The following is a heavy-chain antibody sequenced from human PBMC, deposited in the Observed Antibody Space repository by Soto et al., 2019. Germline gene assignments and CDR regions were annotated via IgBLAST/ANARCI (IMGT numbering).Heavy chain of an antibody. CDR3: ARDLAAPTYGMDV. D-gene: IGHD6-25*01. CDR1: GFTVSSNY. J-gene: IGHJ6*02. Sequence: EVQLVESGGGLIQPGGSLRLSCAASGFTVSSNYMSWVRQAPGKGLEWVSVIYSGGSTYYADSVKGRFTISRDNSKNTLYLQMNSLRAEDTAVYYYARDLAAPTYGMDVWGQGTTVTVSS. CDR2: IYSGGST. V-gene: IGHV3-53*01.